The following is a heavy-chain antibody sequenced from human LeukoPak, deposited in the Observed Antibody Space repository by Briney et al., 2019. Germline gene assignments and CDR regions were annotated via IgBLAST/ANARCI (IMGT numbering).Heavy chain of an antibody. CDR1: GYSFTSYW. Sequence: PGESLRISCKGSGYSFTSYWIRWVRQMPGQGLEWMGRSDPSDSYTNYSPSFQGHVTISADKSISTAYLQWSRLKASDTAMYYCARTIAVAGVGAFDIWGQGTMVTVSS. J-gene: IGHJ3*02. D-gene: IGHD6-19*01. CDR3: ARTIAVAGVGAFDI. V-gene: IGHV5-10-1*01. CDR2: SDPSDSYT.